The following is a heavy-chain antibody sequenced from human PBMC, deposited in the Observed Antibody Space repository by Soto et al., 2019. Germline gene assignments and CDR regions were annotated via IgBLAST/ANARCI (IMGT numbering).Heavy chain of an antibody. CDR3: ARALYYYDSSGYPNWFDP. J-gene: IGHJ5*02. V-gene: IGHV4-59*01. Sequence: KTSETLSLTCTVSGGSISSYYWSWIRQPPGKGLEWIGYIYYSGSTNYNPSLKSRVTISVDTSKNQFSLKLSSVTAADTAVYYCARALYYYDSSGYPNWFDPWGQGTLVTVSS. CDR1: GGSISSYY. D-gene: IGHD3-22*01. CDR2: IYYSGST.